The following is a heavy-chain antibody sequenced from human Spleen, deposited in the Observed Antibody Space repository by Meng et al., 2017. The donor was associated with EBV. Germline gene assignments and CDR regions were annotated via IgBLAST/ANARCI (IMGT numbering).Heavy chain of an antibody. CDR1: GFTFSGYA. J-gene: IGHJ4*02. D-gene: IGHD5-18*01. Sequence: QVQLVESGGGVVQPGRSLRLSCVASGFTFSGYAMHWVRQAPGEGLEWVAVMSYDGSNKYYADSVKGRFTISRDNSKNTLYLQMNSLRPEDTAIYYCAQSGGYIYGSVGNYFDYWGQGTLVTVAS. V-gene: IGHV3-30-3*01. CDR2: MSYDGSNK. CDR3: AQSGGYIYGSVGNYFDY.